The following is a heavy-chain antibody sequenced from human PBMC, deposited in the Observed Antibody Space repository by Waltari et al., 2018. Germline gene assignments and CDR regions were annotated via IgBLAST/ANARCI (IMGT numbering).Heavy chain of an antibody. CDR3: AHFKDGYQIFDY. V-gene: IGHV2-5*02. D-gene: IGHD5-12*01. CDR2: IYWDDDK. CDR1: GFSLSTSGVG. J-gene: IGHJ4*02. Sequence: QITLKESGPTLVKPTQTLTLTCTFSGFSLSTSGVGVGWIRQPPGKALEWLALIYWDDDKRYSPSLKSRLTITKDTSKNQVVLIMTNMDPVDTATYYCAHFKDGYQIFDYWGQGTLVTVSS.